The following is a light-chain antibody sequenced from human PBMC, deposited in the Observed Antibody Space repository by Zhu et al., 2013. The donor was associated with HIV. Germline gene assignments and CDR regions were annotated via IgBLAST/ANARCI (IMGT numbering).Light chain of an antibody. Sequence: DIQMTQSPSSLSASVGDRVTITCRASQSINSYLNWYQQKPGKAPKLLIYAASSLQSEFPSRFSGRGSGADFTLTISSLQPEDFATYYCQQSYSTLYTFGQGTKLE. CDR3: QQSYSTLYT. J-gene: IGKJ2*01. CDR2: AAS. CDR1: QSINSY. V-gene: IGKV1-39*01.